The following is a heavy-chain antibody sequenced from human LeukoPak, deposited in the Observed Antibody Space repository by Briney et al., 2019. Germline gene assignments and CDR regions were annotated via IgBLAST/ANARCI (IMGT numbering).Heavy chain of an antibody. CDR2: IRSKGYGGTT. D-gene: IGHD1-26*01. V-gene: IGHV3-49*04. J-gene: IGHJ4*02. Sequence: GGSLRLSCTASGFTFGDYAMSWVRQAPGKGLEWVGFIRSKGYGGTTEYAASVKGRFTISRDDSKSIAYLQMNSLKPEDTAICYCTRKGRGLDYLCQGTLVTVSS. CDR1: GFTFGDYA. CDR3: TRKGRGLDY.